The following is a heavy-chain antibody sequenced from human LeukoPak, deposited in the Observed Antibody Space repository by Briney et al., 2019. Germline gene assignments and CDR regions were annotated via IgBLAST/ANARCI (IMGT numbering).Heavy chain of an antibody. CDR1: GGSISSNSYY. CDR2: IYYSGST. CDR3: ARHGWRFGELLSDAGDEFDY. Sequence: PSETLSLTCAVSGGSISSNSYYWGWIRQPPGKGLEWIGSIYYSGSTYYNPSLKSRVTISVDTSKNQFSLKLSSVTAADTAVYYCARHGWRFGELLSDAGDEFDYWGQGTLVTVSS. J-gene: IGHJ4*02. V-gene: IGHV4-39*01. D-gene: IGHD3-10*01.